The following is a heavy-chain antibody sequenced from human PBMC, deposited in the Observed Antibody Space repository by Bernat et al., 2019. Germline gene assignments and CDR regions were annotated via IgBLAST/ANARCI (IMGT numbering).Heavy chain of an antibody. CDR1: GGTFSSYA. V-gene: IGHV1-69*01. Sequence: QVQLVQSGAEVKKPGSSVKVPCKASGGTFSSYAISGVRQAPGQGLEWRGGIIPIFGTANYAQKFQGRVTITADESTSTAYMELSSLRSEDTAVYYCAIVVQHGYMDVWGKGTTVTVSS. J-gene: IGHJ6*03. CDR2: IIPIFGTA. CDR3: AIVVQHGYMDV. D-gene: IGHD6-6*01.